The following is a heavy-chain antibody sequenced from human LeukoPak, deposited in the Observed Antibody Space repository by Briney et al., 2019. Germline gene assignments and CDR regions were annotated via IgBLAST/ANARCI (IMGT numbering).Heavy chain of an antibody. J-gene: IGHJ5*02. D-gene: IGHD1-1*01. CDR1: RYTFTSYG. CDR3: ARDRYRPSRFFHL. V-gene: IGHV1-18*01. CDR2: ISAYNGNT. Sequence: ASVKLFYKGSRYTFTSYGMSWARQAPGHGLEWMGWISAYNGNTNYAQKLQGRVTMTTDTSTSTAYMELRSLRSDDTAVYYCARDRYRPSRFFHLWGQGTLVTVSS.